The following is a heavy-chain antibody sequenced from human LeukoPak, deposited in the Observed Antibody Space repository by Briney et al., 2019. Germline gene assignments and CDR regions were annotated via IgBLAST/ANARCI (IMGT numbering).Heavy chain of an antibody. D-gene: IGHD3-22*01. CDR2: IKEDGSEK. V-gene: IGHV3-7*01. J-gene: IGHJ4*02. CDR3: ATPLTLTTGFC. CDR1: GFTFSSYW. Sequence: GGSLRLSYAASGFTFSSYWMSWVRQAPGKGLEWVANIKEDGSEKYYVDSVKGRFTISRDNAENSLYLQMHSLRAEDTAVYYCATPLTLTTGFCRGQGTLVTVSS.